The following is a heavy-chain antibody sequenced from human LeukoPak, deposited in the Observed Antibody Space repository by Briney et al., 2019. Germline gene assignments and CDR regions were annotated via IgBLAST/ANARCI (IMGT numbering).Heavy chain of an antibody. Sequence: GGSLRLSCAASGFTFSAYAMSWVRQTPGKGVEWVSIISDSGDRTYYADSVKGRFTISGDNSKNTQYLQMNSLRAVDTAIYYCAKTETTGTTYYFDYWGQGTLVTVSS. CDR3: AKTETTGTTYYFDY. J-gene: IGHJ4*02. CDR1: GFTFSAYA. D-gene: IGHD1-7*01. V-gene: IGHV3-23*01. CDR2: ISDSGDRT.